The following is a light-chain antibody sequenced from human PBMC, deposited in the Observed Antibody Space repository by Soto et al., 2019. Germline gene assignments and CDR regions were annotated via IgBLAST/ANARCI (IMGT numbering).Light chain of an antibody. CDR1: QSISSW. J-gene: IGKJ1*01. Sequence: DIQMTQSPSTLSASVGDRVTITCRASQSISSWLAWYQQKPGKAPKLLIYKASSLESGVPSRFSGSGSGTEFPLTISSLQPDDFATYYYQQYNSHWTFGQGTKVEIK. CDR3: QQYNSHWT. V-gene: IGKV1-5*03. CDR2: KAS.